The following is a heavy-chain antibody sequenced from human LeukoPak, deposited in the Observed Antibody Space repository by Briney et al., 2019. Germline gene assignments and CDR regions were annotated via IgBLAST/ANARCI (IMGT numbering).Heavy chain of an antibody. Sequence: GGSLRLSCAASGFTFDDYVMHWVRHAPGKGLEWVSGISWKSGSIGYADSVKGRFTIPRDNAKNSLYLQMNSLRAEDTALYYCAKGSPHYDILTGYYDFDYWGQGTLVTVSS. CDR1: GFTFDDYV. CDR3: AKGSPHYDILTGYYDFDY. CDR2: ISWKSGSI. D-gene: IGHD3-9*01. V-gene: IGHV3-9*01. J-gene: IGHJ4*02.